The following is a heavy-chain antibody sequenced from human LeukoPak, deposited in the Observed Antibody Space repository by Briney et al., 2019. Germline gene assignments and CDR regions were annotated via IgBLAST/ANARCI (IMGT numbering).Heavy chain of an antibody. Sequence: PGRSLRLSCVASGFTFSSYAMHWVRQAPGKGLEWVAVISYDGSNKYYADSVKGRFTISRDNSKNTLYLQMNSLRAEDTAVYYCARDQEGIVVVPAAINYYYYGMDVWGKGTTVTVSS. CDR2: ISYDGSNK. CDR1: GFTFSSYA. V-gene: IGHV3-30*04. D-gene: IGHD2-2*02. CDR3: ARDQEGIVVVPAAINYYYYGMDV. J-gene: IGHJ6*04.